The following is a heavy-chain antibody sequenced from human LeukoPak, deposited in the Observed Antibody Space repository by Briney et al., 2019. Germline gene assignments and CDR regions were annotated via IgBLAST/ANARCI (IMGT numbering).Heavy chain of an antibody. V-gene: IGHV1-2*02. J-gene: IGHJ4*02. CDR2: INSNSGAT. CDR1: GYTFTDYY. D-gene: IGHD5-12*01. CDR3: ARDGSPAY. Sequence: VASVKVSCKASGYTFTDYYIHWVRQAPGQGLEWMGWINSNSGATNYAQKFQGRVTMTRDTSISTAYMELTRLGSDDMAVYYCARDGSPAYWGQGTLVTVSS.